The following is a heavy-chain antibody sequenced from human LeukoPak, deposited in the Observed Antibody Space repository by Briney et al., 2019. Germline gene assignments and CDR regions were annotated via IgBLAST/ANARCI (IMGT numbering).Heavy chain of an antibody. CDR3: ARTLSVAGPMSWFDP. Sequence: SETLSLTCTVSGGSISSYYWSWIRQPPGKGLEWIGYIYYSGSTNYNPSPKSRVTISVDTSKNQFSLKLSSVTAADTAVYYCARTLSVAGPMSWFDPWGQGTLVTVSS. J-gene: IGHJ5*02. D-gene: IGHD6-19*01. CDR2: IYYSGST. CDR1: GGSISSYY. V-gene: IGHV4-59*01.